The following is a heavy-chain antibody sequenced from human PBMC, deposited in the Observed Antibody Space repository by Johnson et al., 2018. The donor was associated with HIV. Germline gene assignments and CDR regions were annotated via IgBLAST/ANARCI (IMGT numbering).Heavy chain of an antibody. CDR3: SHYYGPPL. CDR1: GFTFSSYA. Sequence: VQLVESGGGLVQPGGSLRLSCAASGFTFSSYALNWVGQAPGKGLEWVSGISGSGSSTYYADSVKGRFTISRDNSKNTLYLKMNSLGAEDTAVYYCSHYYGPPLWGRGTMVTVSS. D-gene: IGHD3-10*01. CDR2: ISGSGSST. J-gene: IGHJ3*01. V-gene: IGHV3-23*04.